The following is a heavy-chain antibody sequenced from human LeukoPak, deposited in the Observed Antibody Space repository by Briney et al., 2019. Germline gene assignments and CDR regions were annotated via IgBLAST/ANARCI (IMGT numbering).Heavy chain of an antibody. CDR1: GYTFTSYD. CDR2: MNPNSGNT. J-gene: IGHJ6*02. V-gene: IGHV1-8*01. Sequence: ASVKVSCKASGYTFTSYDINWVRQATGQGLEWMGWMNPNSGNTGYAQKFQGRVTMTRNTSISTAYMELSSLRSEDTAVYYCARKYCSSTSCYLPWGYYYYGMDVRGQGTTVTVSS. D-gene: IGHD2-2*01. CDR3: ARKYCSSTSCYLPWGYYYYGMDV.